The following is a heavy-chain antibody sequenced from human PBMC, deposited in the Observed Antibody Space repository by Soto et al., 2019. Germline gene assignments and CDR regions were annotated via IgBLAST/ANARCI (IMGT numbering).Heavy chain of an antibody. CDR2: IYYSGST. CDR1: GGSISSYY. V-gene: IGHV4-59*01. CDR3: ARGNFDWLSYGMDV. D-gene: IGHD3-9*01. Sequence: SETLSLTCTVSGGSISSYYWSWIRQPPGKGLEWIGYIYYSGSTNYNPSLKSRVTISVDTSKNQFSLKLSSVTAADTAVYYCARGNFDWLSYGMDVWGQGTTVPVSS. J-gene: IGHJ6*02.